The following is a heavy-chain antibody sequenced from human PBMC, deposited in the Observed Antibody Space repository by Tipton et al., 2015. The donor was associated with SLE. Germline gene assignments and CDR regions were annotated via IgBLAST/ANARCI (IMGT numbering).Heavy chain of an antibody. Sequence: SLRLSCAASGFTFSSYEMNWVRQAPGKGLEWVGFIRSKAYGGTTEYAASVKGRFTISRDDSKSIAYLQMNSLKTEDTAVYYCTRGESYSSGWGARLWGQGTLVTVSS. V-gene: IGHV3-49*04. CDR2: IRSKAYGGTT. J-gene: IGHJ4*02. CDR1: GFTFSSYE. CDR3: TRGESYSSGWGARL. D-gene: IGHD6-19*01.